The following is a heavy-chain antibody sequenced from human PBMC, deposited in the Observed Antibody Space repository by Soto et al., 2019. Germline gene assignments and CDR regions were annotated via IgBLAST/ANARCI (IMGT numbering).Heavy chain of an antibody. CDR3: DSGVRPNGCRWSWFDA. V-gene: IGHV4-30-2*01. D-gene: IGHD2-8*01. J-gene: IGHJ5*02. Sequence: QLHLQESGPGLVEPSETLSLTCAVSGGSLGGGDYSWTWIRQQPGKGLEWLGYIYNSGRAYDNPSHDTGTTLSIVTTKNAITFWLPTVTAADTAVYYCDSGVRPNGCRWSWFDAWGQGALVTVSS. CDR2: IYNSGRA. CDR1: GGSLGGGDYS.